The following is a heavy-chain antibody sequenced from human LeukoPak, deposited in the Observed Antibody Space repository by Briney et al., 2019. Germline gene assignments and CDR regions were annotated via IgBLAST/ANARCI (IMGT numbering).Heavy chain of an antibody. CDR1: GFTFSSYS. CDR3: ARGLTGAYRIMDV. Sequence: GGSLRLSCAASGFTFSSYSMNWVRLAPGKGLEWVSSISSSSRYMYYADSVKGRFTISRDNAKNSLYLQMNSLRAEDTAVYYCARGLTGAYRIMDVWGQGTTVAVS. D-gene: IGHD3-16*01. V-gene: IGHV3-21*01. CDR2: ISSSSRYM. J-gene: IGHJ6*02.